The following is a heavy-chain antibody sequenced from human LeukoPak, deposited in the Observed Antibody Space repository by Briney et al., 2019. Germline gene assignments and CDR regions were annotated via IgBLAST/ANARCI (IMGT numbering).Heavy chain of an antibody. CDR3: ARGVMITFGGVIAYYFDY. D-gene: IGHD3-16*02. Sequence: PSETLSLTCAVYGGSFSGYYWSWIRQPPGKGLGWIGEINHSGSTNYNPSLKSRVTISVDTSKNQFSLKLSSVTAADTAVYYCARGVMITFGGVIAYYFDYWGQGTLVTVSS. CDR1: GGSFSGYY. V-gene: IGHV4-34*01. J-gene: IGHJ4*02. CDR2: INHSGST.